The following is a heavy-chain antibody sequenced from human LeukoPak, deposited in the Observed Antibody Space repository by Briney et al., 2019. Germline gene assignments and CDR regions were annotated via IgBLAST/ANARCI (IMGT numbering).Heavy chain of an antibody. J-gene: IGHJ4*02. D-gene: IGHD3-10*01. CDR2: IKQDGSEK. V-gene: IGHV3-7*05. Sequence: GGSLRLSCAASGFTFSNYWMSWVHQAPGKGLEWVANIKQDGSEKYYVDSVKGRFTISRDNAKNSLYLQMNSLRAEDTAVYYCARGMFYYGSGSDTGDYWGQGTLVTVSS. CDR3: ARGMFYYGSGSDTGDY. CDR1: GFTFSNYW.